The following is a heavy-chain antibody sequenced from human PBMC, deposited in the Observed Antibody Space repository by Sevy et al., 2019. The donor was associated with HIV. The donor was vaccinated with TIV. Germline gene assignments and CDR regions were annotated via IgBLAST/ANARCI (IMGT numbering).Heavy chain of an antibody. Sequence: SETLSLTCTVSGGSINSDHWNWIRQPPGKGLEWIGYVYYIGVTNYNPSLKNRVTISVDRTKNQFSLKLTSVTAADTAVYYCARRNDFAIWGQGTMVTVSS. CDR3: ARRNDFAI. CDR1: GGSINSDH. CDR2: VYYIGVT. J-gene: IGHJ3*02. V-gene: IGHV4-59*08.